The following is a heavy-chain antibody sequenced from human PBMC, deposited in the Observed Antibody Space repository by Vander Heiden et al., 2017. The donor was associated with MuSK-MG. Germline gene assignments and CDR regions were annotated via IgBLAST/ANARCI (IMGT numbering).Heavy chain of an antibody. D-gene: IGHD3-10*01. V-gene: IGHV4-34*01. CDR2: INEGGST. J-gene: IGHJ6*02. CDR1: NGSFSGYY. CDR3: AGRRVVTVRGRRGLDV. Sequence: QVQLQQWGAGLVKPSETLSLTCAVYNGSFSGYYWSWIRQSPEKGLEWIGEINEGGSTNYNPSLKSRVTASVDTSKNQFSLQVTSVTAADTALYYCAGRRVVTVRGRRGLDVWGQGTMVTVSS.